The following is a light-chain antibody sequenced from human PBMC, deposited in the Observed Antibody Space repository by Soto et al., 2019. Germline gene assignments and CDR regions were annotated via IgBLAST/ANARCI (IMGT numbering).Light chain of an antibody. CDR1: RSDVAANNF. CDR3: AAYTHANTVI. J-gene: IGLJ2*01. V-gene: IGLV2-14*03. CDR2: EVI. Sequence: QSALTQPASVSGSPGQSITISCTGTRSDVAANNFVSWYQQHPGEVPKLMIYEVIKRPSGISDRFSGSKSGNTASPTISGLQAEDEADYYCAAYTHANTVIVGGGTTLTVL.